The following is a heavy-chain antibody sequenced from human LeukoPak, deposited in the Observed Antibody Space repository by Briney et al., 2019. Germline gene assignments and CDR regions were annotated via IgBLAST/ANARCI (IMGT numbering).Heavy chain of an antibody. J-gene: IGHJ5*02. D-gene: IGHD3-10*01. Sequence: GGSLRLSCAASGFTFSSYAVSWVRQAPGKGLEWVSAISGSGGSTYYADSVKGRFTISRDNSKNTLYLQMNSLRAEDTAVYYCSNSPKPTDLLWFGELFATWGQGTLVTVSS. CDR1: GFTFSSYA. CDR2: ISGSGGST. V-gene: IGHV3-23*01. CDR3: SNSPKPTDLLWFGELFAT.